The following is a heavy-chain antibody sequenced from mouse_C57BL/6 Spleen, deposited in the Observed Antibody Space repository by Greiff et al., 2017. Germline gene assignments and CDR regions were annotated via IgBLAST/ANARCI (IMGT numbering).Heavy chain of an antibody. CDR1: GFTFSDYY. J-gene: IGHJ4*01. CDR3: AREYYTDYAMDY. D-gene: IGHD2-12*01. CDR2: INYDGSST. Sequence: EVKLMESEGGLVQPGSSMKLSCTASGFTFSDYYMAWVRQVPEKGLEWVANINYDGSSTYYLDSLKSRFIISRDNAKNILYLQMSSLKSEDTDTYYCAREYYTDYAMDYWGQGTSVTVSS. V-gene: IGHV5-16*01.